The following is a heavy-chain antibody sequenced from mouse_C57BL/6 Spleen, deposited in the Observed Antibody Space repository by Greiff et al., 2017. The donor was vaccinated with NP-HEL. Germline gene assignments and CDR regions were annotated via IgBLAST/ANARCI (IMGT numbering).Heavy chain of an antibody. CDR2: INPSSGYT. Sequence: VQLQQSGAELAKPGASVKLSCKASGYTFTSYWMHWVKQRPGQGLEWIGYINPSSGYTKYNQKFKDKATLTADKSSSTAYMQLSSLTYEDSAVYDCASEIITWYFDVWGTGTTVTVSS. D-gene: IGHD1-1*01. J-gene: IGHJ1*03. CDR3: ASEIITWYFDV. CDR1: GYTFTSYW. V-gene: IGHV1-7*01.